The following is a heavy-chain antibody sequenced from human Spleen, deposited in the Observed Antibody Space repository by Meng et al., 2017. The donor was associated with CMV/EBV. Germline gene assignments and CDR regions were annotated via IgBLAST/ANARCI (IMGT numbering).Heavy chain of an antibody. CDR2: IDGGGGFT. CDR3: VKAGGYCSSANCYPNWFDS. V-gene: IGHV3-23*01. CDR1: GFTVSNSE. D-gene: IGHD2-2*01. Sequence: GESLKISCAASGFTVSNSEMSWVRQAPGKGLDWVSVIDGGGGFTKYADSAKGRFTISRDNSKNTLYLQMNSLRVEDTAVYYCVKAGGYCSSANCYPNWFDSWGPGTLVTVSS. J-gene: IGHJ5*01.